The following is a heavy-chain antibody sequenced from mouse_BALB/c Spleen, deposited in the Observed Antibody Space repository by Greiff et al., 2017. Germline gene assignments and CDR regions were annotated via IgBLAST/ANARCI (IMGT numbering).Heavy chain of an antibody. CDR3: ARANWDVGYFDY. V-gene: IGHV5-17*02. CDR1: GFTFSSFG. J-gene: IGHJ2*01. D-gene: IGHD4-1*01. CDR2: ISSGSSTI. Sequence: EVKLVESGGGLVQPGGSRKLSCAASGFTFSSFGMHWVRQAPEKGLEWVAYISSGSSTIYYADTVKGRFTISRDNPKNTLFLQMTSLRSEDTAMYYCARANWDVGYFDYWGQGTTLTVSS.